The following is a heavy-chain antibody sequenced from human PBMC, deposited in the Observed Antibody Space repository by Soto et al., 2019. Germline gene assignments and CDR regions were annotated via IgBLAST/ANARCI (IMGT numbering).Heavy chain of an antibody. CDR1: GFTFSHYA. Sequence: QVQLVESGGGVVQPGRSLRLSCAASGFTFSHYAMHWVRQAPGKGLEWVTLISYDGSNKYYAASVKGRFTISRDDSQNTQDLQMNSLRAEDTAVYYCARERTGYYISNWGQGTLVTVSS. CDR3: ARERTGYYISN. J-gene: IGHJ4*02. D-gene: IGHD3-9*01. CDR2: ISYDGSNK. V-gene: IGHV3-30-3*01.